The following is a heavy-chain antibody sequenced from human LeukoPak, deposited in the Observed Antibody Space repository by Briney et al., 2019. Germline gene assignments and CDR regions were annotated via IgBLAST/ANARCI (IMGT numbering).Heavy chain of an antibody. J-gene: IGHJ4*02. V-gene: IGHV3-64*01. CDR3: TRRYGGHSGWAGYHDS. Sequence: GGSLRLSCVASGFSFSAYIMHWVRQAPGKGLEYVSAIRSDGSSTFYPNSVKGRFTISRDNSKSTLFLQMGSLRAEDTAVYYCTRRYGGHSGWAGYHDSWGQGTLVTVSS. D-gene: IGHD6-19*01. CDR1: GFSFSAYI. CDR2: IRSDGSST.